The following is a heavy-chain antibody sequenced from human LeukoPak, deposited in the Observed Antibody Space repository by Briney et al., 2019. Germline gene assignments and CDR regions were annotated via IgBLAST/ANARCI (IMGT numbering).Heavy chain of an antibody. CDR1: GASISSGSNY. Sequence: SETLSLTCSVSGASISSGSNYWGWIRQPPGKTLEWIGSIYSSSSTYYNPSLKSRVIIIIDTSKNQVSLKMSSVTAADTAVYYCAKSGGYGLIDYWGQGTLVTVSS. CDR3: AKSGGYGLIDY. V-gene: IGHV4-39*01. CDR2: IYSSSST. J-gene: IGHJ4*01. D-gene: IGHD6-25*01.